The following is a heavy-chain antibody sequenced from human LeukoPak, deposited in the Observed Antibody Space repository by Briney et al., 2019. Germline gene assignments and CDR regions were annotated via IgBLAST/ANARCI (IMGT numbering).Heavy chain of an antibody. D-gene: IGHD6-6*01. CDR2: ISSSSSYI. J-gene: IGHJ5*02. CDR3: ARAATAARPFVWFDP. CDR1: GFTFSSYF. Sequence: GGSLRLSCAASGFTFSSYFMTWVRQAPGKGLEWVSSISSSSSYIYYADSVKGRFTISRDNAKNSLYLQMNSLRAEDTAVYYCARAATAARPFVWFDPWGQGTLVTVSS. V-gene: IGHV3-21*01.